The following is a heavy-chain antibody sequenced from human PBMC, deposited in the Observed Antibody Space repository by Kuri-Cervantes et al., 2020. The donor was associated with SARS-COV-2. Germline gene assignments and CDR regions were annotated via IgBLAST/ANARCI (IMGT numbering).Heavy chain of an antibody. V-gene: IGHV3-30*03. CDR1: GLNFSTYG. CDR3: ARGFKIAAAGPFDY. CDR2: ISYDGSKR. D-gene: IGHD6-13*01. J-gene: IGHJ4*02. Sequence: GESLKISCVVSGLNFSTYGMHWVRQAPGKGLEWVAVISYDGSKRYYGTSAKGRFTISRDNSKNTLYLQMNSLRAEDTAVYYCARGFKIAAAGPFDYWGQGTLVTVSS.